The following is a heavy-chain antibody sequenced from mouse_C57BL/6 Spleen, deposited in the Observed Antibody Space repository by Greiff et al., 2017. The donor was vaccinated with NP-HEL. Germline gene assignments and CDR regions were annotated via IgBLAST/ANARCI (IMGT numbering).Heavy chain of an antibody. CDR2: INPNNGGT. CDR3: ARRYYGSSDAMDY. J-gene: IGHJ4*01. Sequence: EVQLQQSGPELVKPGASVKISCKASGYTFTDYYMNWVKQSHGKSLEWIGDINPNNGGTSYNQKFKGKATLTVDKSSSTAYMELRSMTSADAAVYDCARRYYGSSDAMDYWGQGTSVTVSS. V-gene: IGHV1-26*01. CDR1: GYTFTDYY. D-gene: IGHD1-1*01.